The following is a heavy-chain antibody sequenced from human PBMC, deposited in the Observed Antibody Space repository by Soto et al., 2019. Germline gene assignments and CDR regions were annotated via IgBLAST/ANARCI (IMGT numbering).Heavy chain of an antibody. V-gene: IGHV1-24*01. CDR2: FDPEDGET. Sequence: ASVKVSCKVSGYTLTELSMHWVRQAPGKGLEWMGGFDPEDGETIYAQKFQGRVTMTEDTSTDTAYMELSSLRSGDTAVYYCATPGYSGYDGYSLDYWGQGTLVTVSS. J-gene: IGHJ4*02. CDR1: GYTLTELS. CDR3: ATPGYSGYDGYSLDY. D-gene: IGHD5-12*01.